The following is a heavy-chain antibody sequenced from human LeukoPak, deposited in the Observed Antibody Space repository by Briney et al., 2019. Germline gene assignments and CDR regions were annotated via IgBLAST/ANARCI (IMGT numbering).Heavy chain of an antibody. V-gene: IGHV3-21*01. CDR2: ISSSSSYI. CDR3: ARAAYCSGGSCYSPKTDDYFDY. J-gene: IGHJ4*02. D-gene: IGHD2-15*01. Sequence: NPGGSLRLSCAASGFTFSSYSMNWVRQAPGKGLEWVSSISSSSSYIYYADSVKGRFTISRDNAKNSLYLQMNSLRAEDTAVYYCARAAYCSGGSCYSPKTDDYFDYWGQGTLVTVSS. CDR1: GFTFSSYS.